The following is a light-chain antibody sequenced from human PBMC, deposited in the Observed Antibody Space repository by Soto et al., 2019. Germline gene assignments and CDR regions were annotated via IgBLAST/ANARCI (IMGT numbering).Light chain of an antibody. CDR3: QQYNTDSDT. Sequence: DIQMTQSPSTLSASGGDRVIITCRASQSISNWLAWYQQKPGKAPNLQIYDASRLENGVPSRFSGSGSGTEFTLTISRLQPDDFTTYSCQQYNTDSDTFGQGTKLEIQ. V-gene: IGKV1-5*01. J-gene: IGKJ2*01. CDR2: DAS. CDR1: QSISNW.